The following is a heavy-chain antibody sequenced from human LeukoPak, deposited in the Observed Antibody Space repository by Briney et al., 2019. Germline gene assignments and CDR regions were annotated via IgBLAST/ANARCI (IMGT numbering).Heavy chain of an antibody. D-gene: IGHD2-15*01. J-gene: IGHJ4*02. CDR3: ARNEGRSDFNY. V-gene: IGHV4-4*02. CDR2: IFHSGST. CDR1: GGSISSNNW. Sequence: SGTLSLTCAVSGGSISSNNWWSWVRQPPGKGLEWIGEIFHSGSTNYNPSLKSRVTISVDKSKNQFSLKVNSVTAADTAVYYCARNEGRSDFNYWGQGTLVTVSS.